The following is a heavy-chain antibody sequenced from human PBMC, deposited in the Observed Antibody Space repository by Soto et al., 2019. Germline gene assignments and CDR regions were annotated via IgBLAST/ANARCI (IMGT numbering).Heavy chain of an antibody. J-gene: IGHJ6*02. V-gene: IGHV3-23*01. CDR3: ARIRGYWYGLDV. CDR1: GFTFSSYA. CDR2: ISGSGGST. Sequence: GGSLRLSCAASGFTFSSYAMSWVRQAPGKGLEWVSAISGSGGSTYYADSVKGRFTSSRDNSKNMLYLQVNSLRVEDTAVYYCARIRGYWYGLDVWGQGTTVTVSS.